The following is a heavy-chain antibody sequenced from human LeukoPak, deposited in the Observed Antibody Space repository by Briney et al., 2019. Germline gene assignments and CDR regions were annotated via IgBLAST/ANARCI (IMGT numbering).Heavy chain of an antibody. J-gene: IGHJ4*02. V-gene: IGHV3-7*01. CDR1: GFSFSTNL. Sequence: GGSLRLPCATSGFSFSTNLMSWVRQAPGKGLEWVALIKEDENDKYYVGSVEGRFTISRDNTKNSLYLQMNSLRVEDTAVYYCVRDRDTSMVHFDSWGQGTLVTVSS. CDR3: VRDRDTSMVHFDS. CDR2: IKEDENDK. D-gene: IGHD5-18*01.